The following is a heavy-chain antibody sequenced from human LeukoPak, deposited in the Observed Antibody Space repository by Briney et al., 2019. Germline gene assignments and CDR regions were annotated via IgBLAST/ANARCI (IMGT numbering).Heavy chain of an antibody. V-gene: IGHV3-23*01. CDR1: GFTFGSYA. CDR2: ISGSGGST. J-gene: IGHJ6*03. D-gene: IGHD3-3*01. Sequence: SGGSLRLSCAASGFTFGSYAMSWVRQAPGKGLEWVSAISGSGGSTYYADSVKGRFTISRDNSKNTLYLQMNSLRAEDTAEYYCEHGSSLGVALSYYYYMDVWGKGTTVTVSS. CDR3: EHGSSLGVALSYYYYMDV.